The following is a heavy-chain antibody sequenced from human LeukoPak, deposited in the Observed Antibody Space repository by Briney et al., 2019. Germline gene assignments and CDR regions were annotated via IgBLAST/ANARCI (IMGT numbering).Heavy chain of an antibody. CDR1: GFTFSRYA. V-gene: IGHV3-23*01. CDR2: ISGSGGST. D-gene: IGHD3-10*01. Sequence: GGSLRLSCAASGFTFSRYAMSWVRQAPGEGLEWVSAISGSGGSTYYADSVKGRFTISRDNSKNTLYLQMNSLRAEDTDVYYCITMVRGVRGSFDYWGQGTLVTVSS. CDR3: ITMVRGVRGSFDY. J-gene: IGHJ4*02.